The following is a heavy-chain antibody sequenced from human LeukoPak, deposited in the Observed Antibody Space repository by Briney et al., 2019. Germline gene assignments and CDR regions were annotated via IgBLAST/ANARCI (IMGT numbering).Heavy chain of an antibody. Sequence: ASVKVPCKTSGYTFTNYGISWVRQAPGQGLEWMGWVSAYNGNTNYAQKFQGRVTMTTDTSTSTAYMELRSLRSDDTAVYYCARDDGSISAGDYWGQGTLVTVSS. D-gene: IGHD2-21*01. CDR1: GYTFTNYG. J-gene: IGHJ4*02. CDR3: ARDDGSISAGDY. CDR2: VSAYNGNT. V-gene: IGHV1-18*01.